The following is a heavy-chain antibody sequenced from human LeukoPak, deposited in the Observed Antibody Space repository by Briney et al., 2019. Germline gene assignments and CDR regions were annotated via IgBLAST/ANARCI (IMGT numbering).Heavy chain of an antibody. Sequence: GGSLRLSCAASGFTFNNYWMHWVRQAPGKGLVWVARTNTHGTSANYADSVKGRFIISRDNANNTLYLQMNGLRDEDTGVYYALAGYYYYCMDVWGKGTTVTVSS. CDR3: LAGYYYYCMDV. V-gene: IGHV3-74*01. J-gene: IGHJ6*03. D-gene: IGHD6-13*01. CDR2: TNTHGTSA. CDR1: GFTFNNYW.